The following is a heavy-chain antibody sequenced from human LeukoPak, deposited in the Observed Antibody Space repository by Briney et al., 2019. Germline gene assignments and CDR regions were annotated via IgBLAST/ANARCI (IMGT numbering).Heavy chain of an antibody. J-gene: IGHJ4*02. D-gene: IGHD1-1*01. CDR1: GFNFLGYN. CDR3: VTEYWNRFDY. CDR2: VTRDGSGT. Sequence: GGSLRLSCITSGFNFLGYNMAWVRQAPGKGLEWLATVTRDGSGTEYIDSVRGRFTISRDNAKNSVYLQMNSLRAEDTAVYFCVTEYWNRFDYWAQGLVLTVSS. V-gene: IGHV3-7*01.